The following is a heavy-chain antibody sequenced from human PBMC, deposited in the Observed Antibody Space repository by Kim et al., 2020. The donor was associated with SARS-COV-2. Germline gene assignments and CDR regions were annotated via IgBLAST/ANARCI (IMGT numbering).Heavy chain of an antibody. CDR3: AREAVISEWLPNASPFDY. CDR2: IYTSGST. J-gene: IGHJ4*02. CDR1: GGSISSYY. V-gene: IGHV4-4*07. Sequence: SETLSLTCTVSGGSISSYYWSWIRQPAGKGLEWIGRIYTSGSTNYNPSLKSRVTMSVDTSKNQFSLKLSSVTAADTAVYYCAREAVISEWLPNASPFDYWGQGTLVTVSS. D-gene: IGHD3-3*01.